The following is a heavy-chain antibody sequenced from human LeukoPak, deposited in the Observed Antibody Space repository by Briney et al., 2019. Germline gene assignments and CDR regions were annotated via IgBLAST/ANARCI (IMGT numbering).Heavy chain of an antibody. CDR2: TVVGSGNT. CDR1: GFTFTSSA. V-gene: IGHV1-58*02. Sequence: SVKVSCKASGFTFTSSAMQWVRQARGQRLEWIGWTVVGSGNTNYAQKFQERVTITRDMSTSTAYMELSSLRSEDTAVYYCAAKGYGGNSDAFDIWGQGTMVTVSS. D-gene: IGHD4-23*01. CDR3: AAKGYGGNSDAFDI. J-gene: IGHJ3*02.